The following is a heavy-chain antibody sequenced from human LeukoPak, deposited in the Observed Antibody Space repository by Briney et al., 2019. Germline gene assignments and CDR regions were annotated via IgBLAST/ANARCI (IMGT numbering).Heavy chain of an antibody. J-gene: IGHJ4*02. V-gene: IGHV3-30*02. CDR1: GFTFSDYG. Sequence: GGSLRLSCAASGFTFSDYGMHCVREAPGKGLGWVAFIRYDGSNKYYADSVKGRFTISRDNSKNTLYLQMNSLRAEHTAVYYCAKAHTEYYYDSSGYYPNYWGQGTLVTVSS. CDR3: AKAHTEYYYDSSGYYPNY. CDR2: IRYDGSNK. D-gene: IGHD3-22*01.